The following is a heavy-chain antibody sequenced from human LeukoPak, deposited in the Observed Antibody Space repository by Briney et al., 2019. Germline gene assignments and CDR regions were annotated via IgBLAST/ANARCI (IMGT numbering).Heavy chain of an antibody. J-gene: IGHJ3*02. D-gene: IGHD2-2*01. CDR1: GGSISGYH. CDR2: IYYSGSS. V-gene: IGHV4-59*01. CDR3: ARDDPSSQRTHRI. Sequence: SETLSLTCNVSGGSISGYHWSWIRQPPGKGLELLGYIYYSGSSNYNPSLKSRVTISADTSKNQFSLKLSSVTAADTAVYYCARDDPSSQRTHRIWGQGTMVTVSS.